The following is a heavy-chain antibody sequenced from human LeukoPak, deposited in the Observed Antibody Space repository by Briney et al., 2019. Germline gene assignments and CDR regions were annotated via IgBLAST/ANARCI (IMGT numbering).Heavy chain of an antibody. CDR2: ISSSSSYI. D-gene: IGHD3-22*01. CDR3: ARRSYYYDSINAFDI. V-gene: IGHV3-21*01. CDR1: GFTFGSYS. J-gene: IGHJ3*02. Sequence: PGGSLRLSCTASGFTFGSYSMNWVRQAPGKGLEWISSISSSSSYIYYADSVKGRFTITRDNTKNSLYLQMNSLRAEDTAVYYCARRSYYYDSINAFDIWGQGTMVTVSS.